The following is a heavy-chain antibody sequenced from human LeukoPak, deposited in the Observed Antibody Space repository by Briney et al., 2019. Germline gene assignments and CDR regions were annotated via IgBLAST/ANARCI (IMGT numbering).Heavy chain of an antibody. CDR1: GGSISSYY. D-gene: IGHD5-18*01. J-gene: IGHJ4*02. Sequence: PSETLSLTCTVSGGSISSYYWSWIRQPAGKGLEWIGRIHTSGSTNYNPSLKSRVTISVDTSKNQFSLKLSSVTAADTAVYYCATSGYSYGPLFDYWDQGTLVTVSS. V-gene: IGHV4-4*07. CDR2: IHTSGST. CDR3: ATSGYSYGPLFDY.